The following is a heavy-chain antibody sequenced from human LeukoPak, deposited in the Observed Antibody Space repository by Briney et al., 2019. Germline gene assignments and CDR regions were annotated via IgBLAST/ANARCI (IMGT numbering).Heavy chain of an antibody. CDR3: MKEDSDSYGSGSYYNDDH. Sequence: GGSLRLSCAASGFTFSSFAMSWVRQTPGKGLEWVSAISGSGVNTYYAESVKGRFTISRDNSRDTLYLQMNTLRAEDTAVYYCMKEDSDSYGSGSYYNDDHRGQGTLVSVSS. V-gene: IGHV3-23*01. J-gene: IGHJ4*02. CDR2: ISGSGVNT. D-gene: IGHD3-10*01. CDR1: GFTFSSFA.